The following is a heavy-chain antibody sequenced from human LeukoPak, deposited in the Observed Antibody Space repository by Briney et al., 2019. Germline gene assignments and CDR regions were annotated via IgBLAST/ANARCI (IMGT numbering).Heavy chain of an antibody. V-gene: IGHV4-59*08. CDR2: SYYSGST. J-gene: IGHJ4*02. CDR1: GGSIRSYF. CDR3: ARLDCSGGSRHLDY. Sequence: PSETLSLTCTVSGGSIRSYFWSWIRQPPGKGLEWIGYSYYSGSTNYNPSLKSRVTISVDTSKSQFSLKLSSVTAADTALYYCARLDCSGGSRHLDYWGQGTLVTVSS. D-gene: IGHD2-15*01.